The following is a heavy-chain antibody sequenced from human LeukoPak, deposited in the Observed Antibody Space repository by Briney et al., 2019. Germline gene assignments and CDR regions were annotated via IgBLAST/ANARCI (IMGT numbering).Heavy chain of an antibody. V-gene: IGHV3-23*01. CDR1: GFTFSSHS. CDR3: ASWAGSSGWYGPFDY. Sequence: GGSLRLSCAASGFTFSSHSMTWVRQTPGKGLEWVSSISGSGGSTYYADSVKGRFTISRDNSKNNVYLQMNSLRADDTAMYYCASWAGSSGWYGPFDYWGQGTLATVSS. J-gene: IGHJ4*02. D-gene: IGHD6-19*01. CDR2: ISGSGGST.